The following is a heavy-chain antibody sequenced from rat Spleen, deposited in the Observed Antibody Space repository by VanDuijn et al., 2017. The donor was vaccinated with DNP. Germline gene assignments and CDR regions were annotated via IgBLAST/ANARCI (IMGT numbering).Heavy chain of an antibody. CDR2: INKDSSIK. CDR1: GINFNDYW. V-gene: IGHV4-2*01. CDR3: AKGPNYGGWSDYFDY. D-gene: IGHD1-11*01. J-gene: IGHJ2*01. Sequence: EVKLVESGGGLVQPGRSLKLSCAASGINFNDYWMGWVRQAPGKGLEWIGQINKDSSIKKYSPTLKEKFTISRDNGQNTLYLQMSKLGSEDTAIYYCAKGPNYGGWSDYFDYWGQGVMVTVSS.